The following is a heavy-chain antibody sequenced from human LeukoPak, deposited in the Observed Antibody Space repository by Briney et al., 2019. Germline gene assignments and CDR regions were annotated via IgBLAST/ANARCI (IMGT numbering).Heavy chain of an antibody. CDR1: GFTFSDHW. D-gene: IGHD3-16*01. V-gene: IGHV3-74*01. CDR3: ARTGGTEVDLDY. Sequence: GGSLRLSCVASGFTFSDHWMHWLRHTPGKGPVWVSNINGQGSGTHYGDFVGGRFTISRDNAKNTVFLQMNNLRVDDTAVYYCARTGGTEVDLDYWGQGTLVTVSS. J-gene: IGHJ4*02. CDR2: INGQGSGT.